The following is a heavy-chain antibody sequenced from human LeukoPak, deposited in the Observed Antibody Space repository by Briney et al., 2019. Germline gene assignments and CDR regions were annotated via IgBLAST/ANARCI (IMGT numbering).Heavy chain of an antibody. Sequence: SQTLSLTCAISGDSVSSNSAAWHWIRQSPSRGLEWLGRTYYRSKWSNDYAVSMKSRITIKPDTSKNQFSLQLNSVTPEDTAVYFCAREGGPYYHIDVWGKGPTVTVS. CDR1: GDSVSSNSAA. CDR3: AREGGPYYHIDV. CDR2: TYYRSKWSN. D-gene: IGHD3-16*01. J-gene: IGHJ6*03. V-gene: IGHV6-1*01.